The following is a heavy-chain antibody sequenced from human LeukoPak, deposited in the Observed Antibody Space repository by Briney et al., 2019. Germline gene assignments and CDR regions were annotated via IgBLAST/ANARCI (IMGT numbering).Heavy chain of an antibody. CDR3: ARWARGDFWSGYYMYYFDY. V-gene: IGHV5-51*01. CDR2: IYPGDSDT. Sequence: GESLKISCKGSGYSFTSYWIGWVRQMPGKGLEWMGIIYPGDSDTRYSPSFQGQVTISADKSISTAYLQWSSLKASDTAMYYRARWARGDFWSGYYMYYFDYWGQGTLVTVSS. CDR1: GYSFTSYW. D-gene: IGHD3-3*01. J-gene: IGHJ4*02.